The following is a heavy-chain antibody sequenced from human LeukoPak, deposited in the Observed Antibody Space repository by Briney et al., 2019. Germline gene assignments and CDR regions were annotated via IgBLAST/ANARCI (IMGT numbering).Heavy chain of an antibody. J-gene: IGHJ3*02. V-gene: IGHV1-24*01. D-gene: IGHD2-21*01. CDR2: FDPEDGQG. Sequence: ASVKVSCKVSGHALSELAMHWVRQAPGKGLEWMGSFDPEDGQGMYAHKFQGRVTMTEDTSTDTAYMDLSSLRSEDTAIYYCATSYCRGECDEAFDIWGQGTRVTVSS. CDR1: GHALSELA. CDR3: ATSYCRGECDEAFDI.